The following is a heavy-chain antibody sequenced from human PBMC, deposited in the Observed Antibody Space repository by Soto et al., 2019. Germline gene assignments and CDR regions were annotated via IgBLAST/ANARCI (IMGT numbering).Heavy chain of an antibody. CDR3: ARVTAAAGFGDYYYYGMDV. V-gene: IGHV1-69*13. J-gene: IGHJ6*02. CDR1: GGTFSSYA. CDR2: IIPIFGTA. D-gene: IGHD6-13*01. Sequence: SVKVYCKASGGTFSSYAISWGRQAPGQGLEWMGGIIPIFGTANYAQKFQGRVTITADESTSTAYMELSSLRSEDTAVYYCARVTAAAGFGDYYYYGMDVWGQGTTVTVSS.